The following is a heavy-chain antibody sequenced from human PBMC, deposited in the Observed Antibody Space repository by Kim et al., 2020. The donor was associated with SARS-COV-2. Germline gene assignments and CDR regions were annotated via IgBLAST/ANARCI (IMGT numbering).Heavy chain of an antibody. CDR2: IGTAGDT. J-gene: IGHJ6*02. D-gene: IGHD5-12*01. Sequence: GGSLRLSCAASGFTFSSYDMRWVRQATGKGLEWVSAIGTAGDTYYPGSVKGRFTISRENAKNSLYLQMNSLRAGDTAVYYCARGGSGYALRNHYYYYYGMDVWGQGTTVTVSS. CDR1: GFTFSSYD. V-gene: IGHV3-13*04. CDR3: ARGGSGYALRNHYYYYYGMDV.